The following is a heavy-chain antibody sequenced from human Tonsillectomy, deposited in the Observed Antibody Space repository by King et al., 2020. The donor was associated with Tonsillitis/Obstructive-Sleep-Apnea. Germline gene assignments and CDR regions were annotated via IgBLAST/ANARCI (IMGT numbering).Heavy chain of an antibody. CDR1: GYTFTTYG. V-gene: IGHV1-18*01. D-gene: IGHD3-22*01. Sequence: QLVQSGAEVKKPGASVKVSCKASGYTFTTYGISWVRQAPGQGLEWMGWISAYNGDTNYAQKLQDRVTMTTDTSTSTAYMEVRSLRSDDTAVYYCARDSRSHYHDTSGYYTFEYWGQGTLVTVSS. CDR2: ISAYNGDT. CDR3: ARDSRSHYHDTSGYYTFEY. J-gene: IGHJ4*02.